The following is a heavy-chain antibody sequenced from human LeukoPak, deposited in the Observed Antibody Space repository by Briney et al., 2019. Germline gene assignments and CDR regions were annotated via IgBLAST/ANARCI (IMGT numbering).Heavy chain of an antibody. J-gene: IGHJ6*03. D-gene: IGHD2-2*01. CDR1: GFTVSSNY. Sequence: GSLRLSCAASGFTVSSNYMSWVRQAPGKGLEWVSYISSSGSTIYYADSVKGRFTISRDNAKNSLYLQMNSLRAEDMALYYCAKGKYQLLINYMDVWGKGTTVTVSS. CDR2: ISSSGSTI. V-gene: IGHV3-11*01. CDR3: AKGKYQLLINYMDV.